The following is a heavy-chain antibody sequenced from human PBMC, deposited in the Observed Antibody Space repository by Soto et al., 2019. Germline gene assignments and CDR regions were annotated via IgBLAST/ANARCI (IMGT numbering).Heavy chain of an antibody. CDR1: GFAFSNYD. CDR3: AKGMYISGGIADS. J-gene: IGHJ5*01. D-gene: IGHD6-13*01. CDR2: IGGSGSRA. V-gene: IGHV3-23*01. Sequence: EVQLLESGGGLVQPGGSLRLSCAASGFAFSNYDMSWVRQAPGKGLEWVSAIGGSGSRAYYAASVEGRFTLSRDNSKNTLYLQMNSLRAEDTAIYYCAKGMYISGGIADSWGQGTLVTVSS.